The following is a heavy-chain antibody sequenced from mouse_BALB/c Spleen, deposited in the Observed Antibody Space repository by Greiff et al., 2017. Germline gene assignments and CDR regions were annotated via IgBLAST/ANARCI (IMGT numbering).Heavy chain of an antibody. CDR1: GFTFTDYY. CDR2: IRNKANGYTT. D-gene: IGHD1-2*01. Sequence: EVMLVESGGGLVQPGGSLRLSCATSGFTFTDYYMSWVRQPPGKALEWLGFIRNKANGYTTEYSASVKGRFTISRDNSQSILYLQMNTLRAEDSANYECARASYGYGWYFDVWGAGTTVTVSS. J-gene: IGHJ1*01. CDR3: ARASYGYGWYFDV. V-gene: IGHV7-3*02.